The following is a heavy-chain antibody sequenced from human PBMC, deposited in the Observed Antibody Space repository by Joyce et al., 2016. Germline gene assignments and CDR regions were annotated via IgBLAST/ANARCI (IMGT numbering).Heavy chain of an antibody. CDR3: ARMYSGSNSGFDY. J-gene: IGHJ4*02. D-gene: IGHD1-26*01. CDR1: GFTFRSYG. Sequence: QVQLVESGGGVVQHGRSLRLSCAAAGFTFRSYGMFWVRQAPGKGLEWMAVIWYDGSHKYYAEFVKGRFTISRDNSKNTLYLQMSSLRAEDTAVYFCARMYSGSNSGFDYWGQGTLVTVSS. V-gene: IGHV3-33*01. CDR2: IWYDGSHK.